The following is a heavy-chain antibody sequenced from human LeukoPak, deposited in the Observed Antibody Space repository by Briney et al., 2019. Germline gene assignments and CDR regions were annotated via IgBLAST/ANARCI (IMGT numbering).Heavy chain of an antibody. Sequence: PGGSLRLSCAASGFTFSSYAMSWVRQAPGKGLEWVSVISSGGGSRYYADSVKGRFTISRDNSKNTLYLQMNSLRAEDTAVYYCAKRVVIAATTYYFDYWGQGTLVTVSS. V-gene: IGHV3-23*01. CDR3: AKRVVIAATTYYFDY. CDR2: ISSGGGSR. CDR1: GFTFSSYA. D-gene: IGHD2-15*01. J-gene: IGHJ4*02.